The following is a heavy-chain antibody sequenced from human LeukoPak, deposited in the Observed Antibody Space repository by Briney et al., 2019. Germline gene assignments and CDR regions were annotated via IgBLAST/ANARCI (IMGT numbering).Heavy chain of an antibody. D-gene: IGHD6-13*01. Sequence: ASVKVSCKASGYTFTSYGISWVRQAPGQGLEWMGWISAYNGNTNYAQKLQGRVTMTTDTSTSTAYMELRSLRSDDTAVYYCARVAAAGTGIFVNFYYSMDIWGKGTTVTISS. CDR2: ISAYNGNT. CDR1: GYTFTSYG. CDR3: ARVAAAGTGIFVNFYYSMDI. V-gene: IGHV1-18*01. J-gene: IGHJ6*03.